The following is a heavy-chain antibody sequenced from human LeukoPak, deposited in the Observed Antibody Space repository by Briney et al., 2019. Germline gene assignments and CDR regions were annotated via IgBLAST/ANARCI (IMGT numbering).Heavy chain of an antibody. CDR3: AKILARPTYYDFWSGSEKFDP. CDR1: GFTFSNYA. V-gene: IGHV3-23*01. J-gene: IGHJ5*02. Sequence: GGSLRLSCAASGFTFSNYAMNWVRQAPGKGLEWVSTISGSGGSTYYADSVKGRFTISRDNSKNTLYLQMNSLRAEDTAVYYCAKILARPTYYDFWSGSEKFDPWGQGTLVTVSS. CDR2: ISGSGGST. D-gene: IGHD3-3*01.